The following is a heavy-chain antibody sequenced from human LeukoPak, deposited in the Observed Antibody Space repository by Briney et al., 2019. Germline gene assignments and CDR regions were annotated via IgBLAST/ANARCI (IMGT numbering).Heavy chain of an antibody. CDR2: ISGNAGST. CDR3: AKDGLQFSEWLPPLGY. CDR1: GFTLSSYA. J-gene: IGHJ4*02. Sequence: HTGGSLRLSCAASGFTLSSYAMSWVRQAPGKGLEWVSLISGNAGSTYYADSVKGRFTISRDITKNTLYLQMNSLRAEDTAVYYCAKDGLQFSEWLPPLGYWGQGTLVTVSS. V-gene: IGHV3-23*01. D-gene: IGHD3-3*01.